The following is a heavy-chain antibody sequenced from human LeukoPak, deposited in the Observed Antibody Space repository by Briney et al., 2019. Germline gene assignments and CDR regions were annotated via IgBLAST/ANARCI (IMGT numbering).Heavy chain of an antibody. CDR1: GFTFSSYA. J-gene: IGHJ4*02. CDR2: ISYDGSNK. CDR3: ARAYSSAVTTGYFDY. D-gene: IGHD4-17*01. V-gene: IGHV3-30*04. Sequence: GGSLRLSCAASGFTFSSYAMHWVRQAPGKGLEWVAVISYDGSNKYYADSVKGRFTISRDNSKNTLYLQMNSLRAEDTAVYYCARAYSSAVTTGYFDYWGQGTLVTVSS.